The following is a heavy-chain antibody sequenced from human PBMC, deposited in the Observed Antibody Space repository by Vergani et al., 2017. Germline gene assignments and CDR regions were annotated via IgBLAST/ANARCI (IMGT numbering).Heavy chain of an antibody. Sequence: QVQLVQSGAEVKKPGSSVKVSCKASGGTFSSYAISWVRQAPGQGLEWMGRIIPIFGTANYAQKFQGRVTITADESTSTAYMELSSLRSEDTAVYYCARGPRTRLVPAARGAFDIWGQGTMVTVSS. CDR2: IIPIFGTA. CDR1: GGTFSSYA. CDR3: ARGPRTRLVPAARGAFDI. D-gene: IGHD2-2*01. J-gene: IGHJ3*02. V-gene: IGHV1-69*18.